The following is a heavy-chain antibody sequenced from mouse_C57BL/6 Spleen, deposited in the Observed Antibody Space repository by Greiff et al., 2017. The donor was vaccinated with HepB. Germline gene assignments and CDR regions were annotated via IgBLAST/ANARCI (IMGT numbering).Heavy chain of an antibody. D-gene: IGHD2-4*01. CDR1: GYTFTSYW. CDR3: ARGEVYDYGSPFDY. CDR2: IYPSDSET. J-gene: IGHJ2*01. V-gene: IGHV1-61*01. Sequence: QVQLQQPGAELVRPGSSVKLSCKASGYTFTSYWMDWVKQRPGQGLEWIGNIYPSDSETHYNQKFKDKATLTVDKSSSTAYMQLSSLTSEDSAVYYCARGEVYDYGSPFDYWGQGTTLTVSS.